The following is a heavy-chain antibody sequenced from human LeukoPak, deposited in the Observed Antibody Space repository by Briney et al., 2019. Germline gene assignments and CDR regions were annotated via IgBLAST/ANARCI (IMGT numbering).Heavy chain of an antibody. Sequence: KPGGSLRLSCVVSGFTFSSYSMSWVRQAPGKGLEWVSSISASSNFISYADSVKGRFTISRDNAKKSLYLQMNSVRAEDTAVYYCARDPGYSSGWFDYWGQGALVTVSS. D-gene: IGHD6-19*01. CDR3: ARDPGYSSGWFDY. CDR1: GFTFSSYS. V-gene: IGHV3-21*01. J-gene: IGHJ4*02. CDR2: ISASSNFI.